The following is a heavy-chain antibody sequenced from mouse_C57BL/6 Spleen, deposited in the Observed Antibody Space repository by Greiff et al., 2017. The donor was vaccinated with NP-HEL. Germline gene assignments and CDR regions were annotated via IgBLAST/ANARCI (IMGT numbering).Heavy chain of an antibody. CDR2: IYPRSGNT. CDR1: GYTFTSYG. V-gene: IGHV1-81*01. J-gene: IGHJ4*01. CDR3: ARHGLYYAMDY. Sequence: QVHVKQSGAELARPGASVKLSCKASGYTFTSYGISWVKQRTGQGLEWIGEIYPRSGNTYYNEKFKGKATLTAEKSSSTAYMQLSSLTSEDSAVYFCARHGLYYAMDYWGQGTSVTVSS.